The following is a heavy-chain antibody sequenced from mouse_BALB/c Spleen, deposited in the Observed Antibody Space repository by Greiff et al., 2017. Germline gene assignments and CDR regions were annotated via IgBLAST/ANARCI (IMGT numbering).Heavy chain of an antibody. CDR2: ISYDGSN. D-gene: IGHD1-1*01. J-gene: IGHJ2*01. CDR3: ARDPHYYGSSYDGY. V-gene: IGHV3-6*02. CDR1: GYSITSGYY. Sequence: VQLKESGPGLVKPSQSLSLTCSVTGYSITSGYYWNWIRQFPGNKLEWMGYISYDGSNNYNPSLKNRISITRDTSKNQFFLKLNSVTTEDTATYYCARDPHYYGSSYDGYWGQGTTLTVSS.